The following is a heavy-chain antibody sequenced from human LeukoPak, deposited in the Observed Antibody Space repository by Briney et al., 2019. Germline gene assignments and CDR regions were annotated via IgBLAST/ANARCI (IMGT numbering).Heavy chain of an antibody. CDR2: IWYDGSNA. J-gene: IGHJ4*02. V-gene: IGHV3-33*01. CDR1: GFPFNTFG. CDR3: ARDPSSRAAAGRGDY. D-gene: IGHD6-13*01. Sequence: GGSLRLSCAAPGFPFNTFGMYWVRQSPGKGLEWVAVIWYDGSNADYADSVKGRFTISRDNSKNTLYLQMNSLRSGDTAIYYCARDPSSRAAAGRGDYWGQGTQVTVSS.